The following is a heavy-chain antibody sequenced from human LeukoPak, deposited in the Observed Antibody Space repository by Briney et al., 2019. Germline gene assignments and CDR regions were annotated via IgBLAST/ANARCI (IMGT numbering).Heavy chain of an antibody. J-gene: IGHJ4*02. Sequence: GGSLRLSCAASGFTFSSYAMSWVRQAPGKGLEWVSAISGSGGSTYYADSVKGRLTISRDNSKNTLYLQMNSLRAEDTAVYYCAKDRDGGGSCYDYWGQGTLVTVSS. D-gene: IGHD2-15*01. CDR3: AKDRDGGGSCYDY. V-gene: IGHV3-23*01. CDR1: GFTFSSYA. CDR2: ISGSGGST.